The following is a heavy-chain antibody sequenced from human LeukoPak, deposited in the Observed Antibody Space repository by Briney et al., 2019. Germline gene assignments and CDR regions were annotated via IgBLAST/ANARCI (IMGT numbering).Heavy chain of an antibody. CDR1: GGSISGFY. V-gene: IGHV4-59*01. CDR3: AREIEYSGYFDF. Sequence: KPPETLSLTCTVAGGSISGFYWSWLRQPPGKGLEWIGYIHYSGSTNYNPSLKSRVTISEDTSKNQFSLKLTSVTAADTAVYYCAREIEYSGYFDFWGQGTLVTVSS. D-gene: IGHD2/OR15-2a*01. J-gene: IGHJ4*02. CDR2: IHYSGST.